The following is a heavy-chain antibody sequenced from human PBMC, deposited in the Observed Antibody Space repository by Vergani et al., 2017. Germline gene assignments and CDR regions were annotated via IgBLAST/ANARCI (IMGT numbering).Heavy chain of an antibody. V-gene: IGHV4-4*07. CDR2: IYTSGST. CDR3: ARDQGITIFGVVIPVDWYVDL. J-gene: IGHJ2*01. Sequence: QVQLQESGPGLVQPSETLSLTCTVSGGSISCYYWSWIRQPAGKGLEWIGRIYTSGSTNYNPSLKSRITMSVDTSKNQFSLKLSSVTAAGTAVYYCARDQGITIFGVVIPVDWYVDLWGRGTLVAVSS. D-gene: IGHD3-3*01. CDR1: GGSISCYY.